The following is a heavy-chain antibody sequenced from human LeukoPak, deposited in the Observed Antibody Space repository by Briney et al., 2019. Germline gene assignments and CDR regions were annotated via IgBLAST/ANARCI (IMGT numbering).Heavy chain of an antibody. J-gene: IGHJ2*01. D-gene: IGHD4-17*01. CDR3: ASTIVTTVYPPGWYFDL. CDR2: IYSDGTT. CDR1: GFTVSSNY. V-gene: IGHV3-53*01. Sequence: GGSLRLSCIPSGFTVSSNYMSWVRQAPGKGLEWVSVIYSDGTTYYADSVKGRFTISRDNSKSTLYLQMNSLRAEDTAVYYCASTIVTTVYPPGWYFDLWGRGTQVTVSS.